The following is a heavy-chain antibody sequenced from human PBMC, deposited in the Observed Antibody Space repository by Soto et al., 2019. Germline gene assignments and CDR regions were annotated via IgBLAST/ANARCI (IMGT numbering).Heavy chain of an antibody. CDR3: ARARGVDS. V-gene: IGHV3-53*01. D-gene: IGHD3-16*01. CDR1: GFTVSSNY. J-gene: IGHJ5*01. Sequence: GGSLRLSCAASGFTVSSNYMSWVRQAPGRGLEWVSVLYSGGYTYYADSVKGRFTLSRDHSKNTLSLQMNSLRAEDTAVYYCARARGVDSWGQGTLVTVSS. CDR2: LYSGGYT.